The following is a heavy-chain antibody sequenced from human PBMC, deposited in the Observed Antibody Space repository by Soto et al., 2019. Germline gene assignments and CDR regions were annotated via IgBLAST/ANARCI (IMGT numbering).Heavy chain of an antibody. CDR2: IIPIFGTA. J-gene: IGHJ5*02. CDR3: ARRPHYYDFWSGYYYGNWFDP. Sequence: QVQLVQSGAEVKKPGSSVKVSCKASGGTFSSYAISWVRQAPGQGLEWMGGIIPIFGTANYAQKFQGRVTITADESTSTAYMELSRLRSEDTAVYYCARRPHYYDFWSGYYYGNWFDPWGQGTLVTVSS. CDR1: GGTFSSYA. V-gene: IGHV1-69*01. D-gene: IGHD3-3*01.